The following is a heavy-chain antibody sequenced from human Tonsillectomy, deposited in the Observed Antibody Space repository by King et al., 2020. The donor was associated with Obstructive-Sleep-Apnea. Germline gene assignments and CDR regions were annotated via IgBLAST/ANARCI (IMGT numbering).Heavy chain of an antibody. Sequence: QLVQSGAEVKKPGESLKISCKGSGYSFTSYWIGWVRQMPGKGLEWMGIIYPGDSDTRYSPSFQGQVTISADKSISTAYLQWSSLKASDTAMYYCARHGDSKQWRRTDFDYWGQGTLVTVSS. CDR3: ARHGDSKQWRRTDFDY. CDR2: IYPGDSDT. J-gene: IGHJ4*02. CDR1: GYSFTSYW. V-gene: IGHV5-51*01. D-gene: IGHD6-19*01.